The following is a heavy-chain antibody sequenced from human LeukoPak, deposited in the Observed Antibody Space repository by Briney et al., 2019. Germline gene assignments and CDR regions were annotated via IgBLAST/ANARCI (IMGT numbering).Heavy chain of an antibody. Sequence: GESLKISCQGSGFSFTNCWIGWLRRMPGRDLEWVGIIYPGGSDTLYSPSFQGLVTISADTSINTVYLQWSCLPAADTAVYYCAKRRRDRLQSPNWFDPWGQGTLVTVSS. J-gene: IGHJ5*02. V-gene: IGHV5-51*01. CDR2: IYPGGSDT. CDR3: AKRRRDRLQSPNWFDP. CDR1: GFSFTNCW. D-gene: IGHD4-11*01.